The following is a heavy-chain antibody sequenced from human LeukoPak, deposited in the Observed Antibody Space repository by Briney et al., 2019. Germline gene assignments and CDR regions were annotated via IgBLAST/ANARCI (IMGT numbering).Heavy chain of an antibody. CDR3: ARGPTGDPLHWFDP. V-gene: IGHV4-59*01. CDR1: GGSISDYY. J-gene: IGHJ5*02. CDR2: VYYSGST. Sequence: PSETLSLTCTVSGGSISDYYWSWIRQPPGKGLEWIGYVYYSGSTNYNPSLKSRITISVDTSKNQFSLKLSSVTAADTAVYYCARGPTGDPLHWFDPWGQGTLVTVSS. D-gene: IGHD7-27*01.